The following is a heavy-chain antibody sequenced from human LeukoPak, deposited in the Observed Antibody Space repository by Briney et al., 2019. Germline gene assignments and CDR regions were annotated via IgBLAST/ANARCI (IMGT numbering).Heavy chain of an antibody. CDR1: GGSISSGSYY. V-gene: IGHV4-61*02. Sequence: PSETLSLTCTVSGGSISSGSYYWSWIRQPAGKGLEWIGRIYTSGSTNYNPSLKSRVTISVDTSKNQFSLKLSSVTAADTAVYYCARDDGSSGYGYWGQGTLVTVSS. J-gene: IGHJ4*02. CDR2: IYTSGST. CDR3: ARDDGSSGYGY. D-gene: IGHD6-6*01.